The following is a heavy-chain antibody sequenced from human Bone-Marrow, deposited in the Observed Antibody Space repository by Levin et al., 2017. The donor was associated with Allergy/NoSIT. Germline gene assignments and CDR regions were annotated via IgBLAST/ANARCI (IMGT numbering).Heavy chain of an antibody. CDR1: GFTFSSYG. V-gene: IGHV3-33*01. J-gene: IGHJ4*02. CDR2: IWYDGSNK. D-gene: IGHD3-3*01. Sequence: GGSLRLSCAASGFTFSSYGMHWVRQAPGKGLEWVAVIWYDGSNKYYADSVKGRFTISRDNSKNTLYLQMNSLRAEDTAVYYCARGLTYYDFWSGYGWDDWGQGTLVTVSS. CDR3: ARGLTYYDFWSGYGWDD.